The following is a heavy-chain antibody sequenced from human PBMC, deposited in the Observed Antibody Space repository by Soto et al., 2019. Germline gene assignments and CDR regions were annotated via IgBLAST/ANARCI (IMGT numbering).Heavy chain of an antibody. D-gene: IGHD6-6*01. CDR2: IYYSGST. CDR1: GGSISSSSYY. J-gene: IGHJ6*02. Sequence: SETLSLTCTVSGGSISSSSYYWGWIRQPPGKGLEWIGSIYYSGSTYYSPSLKSRVTISVDTSKNQFSLKLSSVTAADTAVYYCARLDYSSSANYYYYYGVDVWGQGTTVTVSS. CDR3: ARLDYSSSANYYYYYGVDV. V-gene: IGHV4-39*01.